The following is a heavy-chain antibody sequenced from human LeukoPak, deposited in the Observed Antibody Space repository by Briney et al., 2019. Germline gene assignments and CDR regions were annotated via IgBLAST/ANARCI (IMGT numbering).Heavy chain of an antibody. D-gene: IGHD3-22*01. Sequence: SETLSLTCSVSDGSIRTYYWSWIRQSPGQGLEWIGNIYYRGDINYNPSLKSRVTISVDTSKNQFSLKLSSVTAADTAVYYCARGYYDSSGYYYPDYWGQGTLVTVSS. J-gene: IGHJ4*02. CDR2: IYYRGDI. V-gene: IGHV4-59*01. CDR1: DGSIRTYY. CDR3: ARGYYDSSGYYYPDY.